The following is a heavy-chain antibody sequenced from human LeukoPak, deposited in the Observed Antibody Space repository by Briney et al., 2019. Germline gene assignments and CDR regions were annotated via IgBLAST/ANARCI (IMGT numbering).Heavy chain of an antibody. V-gene: IGHV1-69*06. CDR3: ARERPDDFWSGYYGNYYYYMDV. D-gene: IGHD3-3*01. CDR2: IIPIFGTA. J-gene: IGHJ6*03. CDR1: GGTFSSYA. Sequence: ASVKVSCKASGGTFSSYAISWVRQAPGQGLEWMGGIIPIFGTANYAQKFQGRVTITADKSTSTAYMELSSLRSEDTAVYYCARERPDDFWSGYYGNYYYYMDVWGKGTTVTVSS.